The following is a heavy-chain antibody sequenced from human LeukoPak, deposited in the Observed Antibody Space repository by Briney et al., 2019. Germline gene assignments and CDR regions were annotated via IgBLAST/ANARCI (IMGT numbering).Heavy chain of an antibody. Sequence: GRSLRLSCVVSGFTFNRCWMNWVRQAPGKGLEWVAHINPDGRDTYYVDSVKGRFTISRDNAQNSMYLQMNSLRVEDTAVYYCTSWGDTTAEYPQRWGQGTLVTVSS. D-gene: IGHD2-21*02. CDR3: TSWGDTTAEYPQR. J-gene: IGHJ1*01. V-gene: IGHV3-7*01. CDR1: GFTFNRCW. CDR2: INPDGRDT.